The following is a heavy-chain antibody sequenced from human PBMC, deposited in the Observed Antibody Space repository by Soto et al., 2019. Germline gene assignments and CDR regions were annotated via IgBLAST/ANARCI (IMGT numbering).Heavy chain of an antibody. D-gene: IGHD1-1*01. CDR3: ARGPTGNSFDP. Sequence: SETRSLTCTISGGSISSYYWSWIRQSPGKGQEWIGYIYYSGNTNYNPSLKSRVTISVDTSKNQFSLKLRSVTAADTAVYYCARGPTGNSFDPWGQGTLVTVS. J-gene: IGHJ5*02. CDR1: GGSISSYY. V-gene: IGHV4-59*01. CDR2: IYYSGNT.